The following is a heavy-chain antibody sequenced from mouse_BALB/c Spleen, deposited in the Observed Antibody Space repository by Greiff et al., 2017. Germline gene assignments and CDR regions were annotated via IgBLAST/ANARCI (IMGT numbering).Heavy chain of an antibody. J-gene: IGHJ2*01. V-gene: IGHV5-4*02. CDR2: ISDGGSYT. CDR1: GFTFSDYY. CDR3: ARGTWYFDD. Sequence: EVQLQQSGGGLVKPGGSLKLSCAASGFTFSDYYMYWVRQTPEKRLEWVATISDGGSYTYYPDSVKGRFTISRDNAKNNLYLQMSSLKSEDTAMYYCARGTWYFDDWGQGTTLTVSS.